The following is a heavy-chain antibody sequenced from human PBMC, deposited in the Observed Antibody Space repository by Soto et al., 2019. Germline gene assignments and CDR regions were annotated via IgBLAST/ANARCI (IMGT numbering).Heavy chain of an antibody. CDR1: GGSISSGGYS. V-gene: IGHV4-30-2*01. D-gene: IGHD4-17*01. CDR2: IYHGGST. CDR3: ARDRLSVTTWGWFDP. Sequence: QLRLQESGSGLVKPSQTLSLTCAVSGGSISSGGYSWSWIRQPPGKGLEWIGYIYHGGSTYYNPSLKSRVAISVDRSKNQFSLKLTSVTAADTAVYYCARDRLSVTTWGWFDPWGQGTLVTVSS. J-gene: IGHJ5*02.